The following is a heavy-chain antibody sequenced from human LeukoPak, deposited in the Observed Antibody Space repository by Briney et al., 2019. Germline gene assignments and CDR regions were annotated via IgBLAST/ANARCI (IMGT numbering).Heavy chain of an antibody. CDR2: IYHSGST. V-gene: IGHV4-38-2*01. CDR1: GYSISSGYY. CDR3: ARGQLFDY. D-gene: IGHD3-10*01. Sequence: SETLSLTCAVSGYSISSGYYWGWIRQPPGKGLEWIGSIYHSGSTYYNPSLKSRVTISVDTSKNHFSLKLSPVTAADTAVYYCARGQLFDYWGQGTLVTVSS. J-gene: IGHJ4*02.